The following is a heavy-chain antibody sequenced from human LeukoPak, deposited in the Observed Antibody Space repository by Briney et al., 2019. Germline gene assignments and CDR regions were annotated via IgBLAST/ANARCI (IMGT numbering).Heavy chain of an antibody. CDR3: ARVRSSTLYAFDV. D-gene: IGHD6-13*01. CDR2: IYYSGST. J-gene: IGHJ3*01. V-gene: IGHV4-30-4*08. Sequence: SQTLSLTCTVSGGSISSGDYYWSWIRQPPGKGLEWIGYIYYSGSTYYNPSLKSRVTISVDTSKNQFSLKLSSVTAADTAVYYCARVRSSTLYAFDVWGQGTMVTVSS. CDR1: GGSISSGDYY.